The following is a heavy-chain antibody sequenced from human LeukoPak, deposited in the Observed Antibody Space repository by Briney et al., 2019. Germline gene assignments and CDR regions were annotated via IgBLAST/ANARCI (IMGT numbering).Heavy chain of an antibody. CDR3: ARSPSSLYDACDI. D-gene: IGHD3-16*01. CDR2: IYYTGST. J-gene: IGHJ3*02. Sequence: SETLSLTRSVSGGSISSNYWSWIRQPPGKGLEWIGYIYYTGSTSYNPSLMSRVIISADTSKNLISLKLSSVTAADAAVYYCARSPSSLYDACDIWGQGTMVTVSS. V-gene: IGHV4-59*01. CDR1: GGSISSNY.